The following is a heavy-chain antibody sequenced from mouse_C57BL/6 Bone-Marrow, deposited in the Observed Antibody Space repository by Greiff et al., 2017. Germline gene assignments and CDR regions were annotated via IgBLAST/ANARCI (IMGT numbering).Heavy chain of an antibody. D-gene: IGHD2-10*02. CDR2: ISYDGSN. J-gene: IGHJ1*03. V-gene: IGHV3-6*01. CDR1: GYSITSGYY. CDR3: ARGYGTYSGWCFDV. Sequence: EVKLVESGPGLVKPSQSLTLTCSVTGYSITSGYYWNWIRQFPGNKREWMGYISYDGSNNYNPTLKNRISITRDTSKNQFFLKLNSVTTENTATYYWARGYGTYSGWCFDVWGTGTTGTVAS.